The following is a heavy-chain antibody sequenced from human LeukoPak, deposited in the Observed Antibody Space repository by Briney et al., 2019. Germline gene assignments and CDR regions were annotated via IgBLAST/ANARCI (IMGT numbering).Heavy chain of an antibody. J-gene: IGHJ6*03. D-gene: IGHD6-19*01. CDR3: ARPGYSTGWGPGDYYFYYYMDV. Sequence: PSETLSLTCTVSGGSISSYYWSWIRQPPGKGLEWIGYIYTSGITNYNPSLKSRVTISVDTSKNQFSLKLTSVTAADTAVYYCARPGYSTGWGPGDYYFYYYMDVWGKGTTVTVSS. CDR2: IYTSGIT. CDR1: GGSISSYY. V-gene: IGHV4-4*09.